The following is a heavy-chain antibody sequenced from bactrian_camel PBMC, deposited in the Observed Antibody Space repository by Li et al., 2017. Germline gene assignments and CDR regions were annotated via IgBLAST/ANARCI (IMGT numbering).Heavy chain of an antibody. J-gene: IGHJ4*01. Sequence: LQLVESGVGLFPPLGSLRLSCAASGYTYNRNCMAWFRQAPGKEREGVARIATGSGNTYYADSVKGRFTISQDNAKNTVYLQMNSLKPEDTAMYYCAARGPYCYTKLSVPDFTYWGQGTQVKVS. D-gene: IGHD2*01. CDR2: IATGSGNT. CDR3: AARGPYCYTKLSVPDFTY. V-gene: IGHV3S25*01. CDR1: GYTYNRNC.